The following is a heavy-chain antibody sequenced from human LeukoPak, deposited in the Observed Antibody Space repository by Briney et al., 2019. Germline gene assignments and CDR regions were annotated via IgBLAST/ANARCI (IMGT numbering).Heavy chain of an antibody. CDR3: ARGRGDNMGRGVMKDAFDI. V-gene: IGHV1-46*03. J-gene: IGHJ3*02. CDR1: RYTFTGYY. CDR2: INPSGGST. Sequence: ASVKVSCKASRYTFTGYYLHWVRQAPGQGLEWMGIINPSGGSTSYAEKFQGRVIMTRDMSTSTDYMELSSLISEDTAMYYCARGRGDNMGRGVMKDAFDIWGQGTMVTVSS. D-gene: IGHD3-10*01.